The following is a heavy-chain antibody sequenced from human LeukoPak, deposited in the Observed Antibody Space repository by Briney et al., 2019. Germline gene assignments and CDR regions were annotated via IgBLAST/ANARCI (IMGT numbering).Heavy chain of an antibody. J-gene: IGHJ3*02. D-gene: IGHD3-22*01. CDR1: GGSISSGGYY. CDR3: ARQTYYYDSSAPPGAFDI. V-gene: IGHV4-31*03. Sequence: TLSLTCTVSGGSISSGGYYWSWIRQHPGKGLEWIGYIYYSGSTYYNPSLKSRVTISVDTSKNQFSLKLSSVTAADTAVYYCARQTYYYDSSAPPGAFDIWGQGTMVTVSS. CDR2: IYYSGST.